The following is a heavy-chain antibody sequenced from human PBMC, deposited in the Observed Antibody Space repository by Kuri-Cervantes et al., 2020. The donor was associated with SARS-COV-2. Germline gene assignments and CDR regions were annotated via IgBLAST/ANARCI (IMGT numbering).Heavy chain of an antibody. D-gene: IGHD2-15*01. J-gene: IGHJ6*02. CDR3: ARDSVAPHPYYYYGMDV. V-gene: IGHV3-48*02. CDR1: GFTVSSNY. Sequence: GGSLRLSCAASGFTVSSNYMNWVRQAPGKGLEWVSYISSSSSTIYYADSVKGRFTISRDNAKNSLYLQMNSLRDEDTAVYYCARDSVAPHPYYYYGMDVWGQGTTVTVSS. CDR2: ISSSSSTI.